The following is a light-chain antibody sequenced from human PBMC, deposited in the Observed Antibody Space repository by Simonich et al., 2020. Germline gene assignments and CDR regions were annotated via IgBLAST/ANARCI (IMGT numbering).Light chain of an antibody. J-gene: IGLJ3*02. CDR3: SSYAGSNNLRV. CDR2: EVS. CDR1: RMDVGGYNY. V-gene: IGLV2-8*01. Sequence: QSALTQPPSASGPPGQPVTLSCTGTRMDVGGYNYFSWYQKNQGQAPKLRLYEVSKRPSGVPYRFSGSKSGNTASLTVSGLQAEDEADYYCSSYAGSNNLRVFGGGTKLTVL.